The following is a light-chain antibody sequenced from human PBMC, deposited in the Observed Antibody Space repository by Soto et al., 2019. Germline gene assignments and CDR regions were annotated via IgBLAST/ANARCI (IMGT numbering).Light chain of an antibody. J-gene: IGKJ5*01. V-gene: IGKV1-5*03. Sequence: IQLTQSPSSLSASVGDRVTITCRASQSIGDSLAWYQQKPGKAPKLLIYKASSLESGVPSRFSGSGSGSEFNFTITGLQPDDFATYFCQQYNTYSTFGQGTRLEIK. CDR1: QSIGDS. CDR3: QQYNTYST. CDR2: KAS.